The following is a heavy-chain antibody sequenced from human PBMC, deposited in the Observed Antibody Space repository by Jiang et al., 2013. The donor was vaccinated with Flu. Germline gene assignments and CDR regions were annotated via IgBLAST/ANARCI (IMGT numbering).Heavy chain of an antibody. CDR2: TYYRSKWYI. V-gene: IGHV6-1*01. D-gene: IGHD3-10*01. CDR3: ARDQSGSTGSYNDC. CDR1: GDSVSTNSAA. J-gene: IGHJ4*02. Sequence: QTLSLTCAISGDSVSTNSAAWNWVRQSPSRGLEWLGRTYYRSKWYIDYAESVKSRITINPDTSKNQFSLQLNSVTPEDTAVYYCARDQSGSTGSYNDCWGQGTLVTVSS.